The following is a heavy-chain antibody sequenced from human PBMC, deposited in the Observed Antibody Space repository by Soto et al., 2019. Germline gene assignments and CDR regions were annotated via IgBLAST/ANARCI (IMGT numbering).Heavy chain of an antibody. D-gene: IGHD3-16*01. V-gene: IGHV1-8*02. CDR1: GYTFTIYD. J-gene: IGHJ6*02. CDR3: PGAVGSLSCIDA. Sequence: QVQLVQSGAEVNKPGASLKVSCKASGYTFTIYDITWVRQATGQGLEWMGWMNPNIDNTGYAQKFRGKGAMTRNTSVNAAFMELRSLRSEDTAVYFCPGAVGSLSCIDAYGQGTTVTVSS. CDR2: MNPNIDNT.